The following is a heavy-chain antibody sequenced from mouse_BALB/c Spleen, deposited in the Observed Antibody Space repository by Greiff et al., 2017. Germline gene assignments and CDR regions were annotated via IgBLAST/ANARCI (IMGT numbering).Heavy chain of an antibody. J-gene: IGHJ2*01. CDR3: ARCLPGKGDY. CDR2: IGPANGNT. Sequence: EVQLQQSGAELVKPGASVKLSCTASGFNIKDTYMHWVKQRPEQGLEWIGRIGPANGNTKYDPKFQGKATITADTSSNTAYLQLSSLTSEDTAVYYCARCLPGKGDYWGQGTTRTVSS. CDR1: GFNIKDTY. V-gene: IGHV14-3*02. D-gene: IGHD4-1*01.